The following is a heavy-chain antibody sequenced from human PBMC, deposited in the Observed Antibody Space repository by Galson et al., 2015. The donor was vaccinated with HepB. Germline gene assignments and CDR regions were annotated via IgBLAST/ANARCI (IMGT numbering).Heavy chain of an antibody. Sequence: SLTLACAGAEGTFSYYPLRWVDQAPGTARDYLAGISYPGKTKDLEGSVRGRFTISRDNSMTTVFLQMDTLRIEDTALYYCSRTVAPTRLNRRGPRGIDYWGQGTLVTVSS. D-gene: IGHD4-23*01. CDR1: EGTFSYYP. CDR2: ISYPGKTK. CDR3: SRTVAPTRLNRRGPRGIDY. V-gene: IGHV3-30*04. J-gene: IGHJ4*02.